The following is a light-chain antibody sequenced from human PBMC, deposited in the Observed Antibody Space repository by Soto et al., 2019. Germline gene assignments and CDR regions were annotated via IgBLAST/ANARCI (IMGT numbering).Light chain of an antibody. CDR1: QSVSSSY. Sequence: EIVLTQSPGTLSLSPGERATLSCRASQSVSSSYLACYQQKPGQAPRLLIYGASSRATVIPDRFSGSGSGTDFTLTISRLEPEDFAVYYCQQYGSSPSLTFGGGTKVEIK. CDR3: QQYGSSPSLT. V-gene: IGKV3-20*01. CDR2: GAS. J-gene: IGKJ4*01.